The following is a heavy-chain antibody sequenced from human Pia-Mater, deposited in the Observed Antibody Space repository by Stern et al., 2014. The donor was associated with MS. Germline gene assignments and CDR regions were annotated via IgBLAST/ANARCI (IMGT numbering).Heavy chain of an antibody. CDR3: ARVVVLAGSRWFDP. J-gene: IGHJ5*02. Sequence: QVQLVESGPGLVKPSETLSLTCSVSGDSISGNYWSWIRQPPGKGLAWIGYIYYTGSTNYNPSLKSRVTISIDTSKTQFSLRLNSVTAADTAVYYCARVVVLAGSRWFDPWGQGILVSVSS. CDR2: IYYTGST. CDR1: GDSISGNY. D-gene: IGHD2-15*01. V-gene: IGHV4-59*01.